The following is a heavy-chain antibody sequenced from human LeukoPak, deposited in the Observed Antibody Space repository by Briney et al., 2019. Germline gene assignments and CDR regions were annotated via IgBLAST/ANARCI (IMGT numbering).Heavy chain of an antibody. D-gene: IGHD1-26*01. CDR1: GFTVSSYA. J-gene: IGHJ4*02. CDR3: AKDTRAGG. Sequence: GGSLRLSCAASGFTVSSYAMNWIRQAPGRGLEWVSGISAGGDNAHYADSVKGRFTISRDNSKNTLFLQMNSLRAEDTAVYYCAKDTRAGGWGQGTLVTVSS. CDR2: ISAGGDNA. V-gene: IGHV3-23*01.